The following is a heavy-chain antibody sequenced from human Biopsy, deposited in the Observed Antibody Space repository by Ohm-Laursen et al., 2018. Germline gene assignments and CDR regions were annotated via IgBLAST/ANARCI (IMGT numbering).Heavy chain of an antibody. CDR3: AINTGWYGVLYYFDY. Sequence: ATVNVSCKASGYSFTSYYMHWVRQAPGQGLEWMGMINPSGSTTSYPEIFQGRVTMTRDTSKSTVYMELSSRRSADTAVYFCAINTGWYGVLYYFDYWGQGTLVTVSS. D-gene: IGHD6-19*01. CDR2: INPSGSTT. CDR1: GYSFTSYY. J-gene: IGHJ4*02. V-gene: IGHV1-46*01.